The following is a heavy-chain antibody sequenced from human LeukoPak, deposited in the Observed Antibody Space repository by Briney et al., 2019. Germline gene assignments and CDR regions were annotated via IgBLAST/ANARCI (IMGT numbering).Heavy chain of an antibody. CDR2: INHSGST. CDR3: ARMGGYGRWLRPGAVGY. D-gene: IGHD5-12*01. CDR1: GGAFSGYY. Sequence: KPSETLSLTCAVYGGAFSGYYWSWIRQPPGKGLELIGGINHSGSTNYNPSLKSRVTISVDTSKNQFSLKLSSVTAADTAVYYCARMGGYGRWLRPGAVGYWGQGTLVTVSS. J-gene: IGHJ4*02. V-gene: IGHV4-34*01.